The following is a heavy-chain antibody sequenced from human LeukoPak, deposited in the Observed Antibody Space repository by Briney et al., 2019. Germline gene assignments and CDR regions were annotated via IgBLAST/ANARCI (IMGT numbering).Heavy chain of an antibody. CDR1: GFTFSSYS. CDR3: AREGPAGDLDY. J-gene: IGHJ4*02. D-gene: IGHD2-2*01. V-gene: IGHV3-21*01. Sequence: SGGSLRLSCAASGFTFSSYSMNWVRQAPGKGLEWVSSISSSSSYIYYADSVEGRFTISRDNAKNSLYLQMNSLRAEDTAVYYCAREGPAGDLDYWGQGTLVTVSS. CDR2: ISSSSSYI.